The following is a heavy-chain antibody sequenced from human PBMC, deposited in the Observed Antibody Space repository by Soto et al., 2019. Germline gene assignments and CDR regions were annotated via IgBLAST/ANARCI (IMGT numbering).Heavy chain of an antibody. CDR3: ARRYGTVFDY. D-gene: IGHD6-13*01. CDR2: IYYSGST. J-gene: IGHJ4*02. Sequence: QVQLQESGPGLVKPSETLSLTCTVSGGSISSYYWSWIRQPPGKGLEWIGYIYYSGSTNYNPSLKSRVTISVVTSKNQVSLKLSSVTAADTAVYYCARRYGTVFDYWGQGTLVTVSS. V-gene: IGHV4-59*01. CDR1: GGSISSYY.